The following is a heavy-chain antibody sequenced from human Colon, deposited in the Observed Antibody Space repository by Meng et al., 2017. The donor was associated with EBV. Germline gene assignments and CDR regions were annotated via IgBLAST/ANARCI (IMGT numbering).Heavy chain of an antibody. CDR3: ARRGPSGNFSP. D-gene: IGHD3-10*01. V-gene: IGHV4-34*01. J-gene: IGHJ5*02. CDR2: IDHRGNT. CDR1: GGSFRDYY. Sequence: QVQLQQWGAGLVKPSGTLSRSCAVYGGSFRDYYWTWIRHPPGKGLEWIGEIDHRGNTKYNPSLKSRVTISLDTSKKQFSLKVSSVTAADSAVYYCARRGPSGNFSPWSQGALVTVSS.